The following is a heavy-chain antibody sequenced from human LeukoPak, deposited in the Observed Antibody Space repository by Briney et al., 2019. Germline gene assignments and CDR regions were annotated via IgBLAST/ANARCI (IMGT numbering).Heavy chain of an antibody. Sequence: GGSLRLSCAASGFTFSSYSMNWVRQAPGKGLEWVSYISSSSSTIYYADSVKGRFTISRDNSKNTLYLQMNSLRAEDTAVYYCAKDKSITGTTTFDYWGQGTLVTVSS. CDR1: GFTFSSYS. CDR3: AKDKSITGTTTFDY. V-gene: IGHV3-48*01. CDR2: ISSSSSTI. D-gene: IGHD1-20*01. J-gene: IGHJ4*02.